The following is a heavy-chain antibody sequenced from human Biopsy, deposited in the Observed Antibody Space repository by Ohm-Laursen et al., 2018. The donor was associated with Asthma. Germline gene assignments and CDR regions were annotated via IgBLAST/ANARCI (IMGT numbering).Heavy chain of an antibody. Sequence: SVKVSCKASGGTFSRYAISWVRQAPGQGLEWMGGIIPVFGTSNYAQKFQGRVTFTADGSTSSAYMELSSLRKEDTAGYYCARGGYYGERRHDNGLDVWGQGTTVTVSS. CDR2: IIPVFGTS. CDR1: GGTFSRYA. CDR3: ARGGYYGERRHDNGLDV. V-gene: IGHV1-69*13. D-gene: IGHD4-17*01. J-gene: IGHJ6*02.